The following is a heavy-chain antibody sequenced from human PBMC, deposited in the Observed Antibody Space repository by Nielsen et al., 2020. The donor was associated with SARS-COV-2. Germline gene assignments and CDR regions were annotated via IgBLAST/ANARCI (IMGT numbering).Heavy chain of an antibody. CDR3: AAQTSLWFGEFPLDY. D-gene: IGHD3-10*01. V-gene: IGHV3-33*01. Sequence: GESLKISCAASGFTFRSYGMPWVRQAPGKGLEWVAVIWYDGSNKYYADSVKGRFTISRDNSKNTLYLQMNSLRAEDTAVYYCAAQTSLWFGEFPLDYWGQGTLVTVSS. CDR1: GFTFRSYG. J-gene: IGHJ4*02. CDR2: IWYDGSNK.